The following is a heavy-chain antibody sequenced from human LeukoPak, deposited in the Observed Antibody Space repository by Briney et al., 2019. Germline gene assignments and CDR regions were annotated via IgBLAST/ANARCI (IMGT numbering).Heavy chain of an antibody. D-gene: IGHD2-2*01. CDR2: ISYDGSNK. J-gene: IGHJ4*02. CDR1: GFTFSSYG. Sequence: GGSLRLSCAASGFTFSSYGMHWVRQAPGKGLEWVAVISYDGSNKYYADSVKGRFTISRDNSKNTLYLQMNSLRAEDTAVYYCARSDYCSSTSCYLRDWGQGTLVTVSS. CDR3: ARSDYCSSTSCYLRD. V-gene: IGHV3-30*06.